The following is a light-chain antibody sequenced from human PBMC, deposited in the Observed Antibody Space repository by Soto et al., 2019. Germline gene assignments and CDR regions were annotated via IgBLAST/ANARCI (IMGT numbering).Light chain of an antibody. CDR2: ETR. Sequence: QAVVTQEPSLTVSPGGTVTLTCGSSTGAVTSGHYPYWFQQKPGQAPRTVIYETRNKHSWTPARFSGSLLGGKAALTLSGAQPEDEADYYCLVSYRGGRPVFGGGTKLTVL. J-gene: IGLJ2*01. CDR1: TGAVTSGHY. CDR3: LVSYRGGRPV. V-gene: IGLV7-46*01.